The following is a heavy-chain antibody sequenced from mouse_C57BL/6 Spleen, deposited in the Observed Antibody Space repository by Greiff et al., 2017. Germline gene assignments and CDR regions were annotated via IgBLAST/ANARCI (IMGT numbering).Heavy chain of an antibody. CDR3: ARRPYAMDY. CDR2: INPGSGGT. Sequence: VKLQESGAELVRPGTSVKVSCKASGYAFTNYLIEWVKQRPGQGLEWIGVINPGSGGTNYNEKFKGKATLTADKSSSTAYMQLSSLTSEDSAVYFCARRPYAMDYWGQGTSVTVSS. CDR1: GYAFTNYL. J-gene: IGHJ4*01. V-gene: IGHV1-54*01.